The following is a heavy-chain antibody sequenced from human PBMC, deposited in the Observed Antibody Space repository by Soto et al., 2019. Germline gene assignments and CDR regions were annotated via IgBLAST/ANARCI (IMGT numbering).Heavy chain of an antibody. CDR1: GGTFSSYA. V-gene: IGHV1-69*13. Sequence: SVKVSFKASGGTFSSYAISWVRQAPGQGLEWMGGIIPIFGTANYAQKFQGRVTITADESTSTAYMELSSLRSEDTAVYYCARVLAAEGPYYFDYWGQGTLVTVS. J-gene: IGHJ4*02. CDR2: IIPIFGTA. CDR3: ARVLAAEGPYYFDY. D-gene: IGHD3-9*01.